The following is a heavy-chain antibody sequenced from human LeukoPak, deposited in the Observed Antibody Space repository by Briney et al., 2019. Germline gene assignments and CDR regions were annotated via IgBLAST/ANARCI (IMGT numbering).Heavy chain of an antibody. CDR1: EYTFTSYY. J-gene: IGHJ6*02. CDR2: INPSGGST. Sequence: RASVKVSCKASEYTFTSYYMHWVRQAPGQGLEWMGIINPSGGSTSYAQKFQGRVTMTRDTSTSTVYMELSSLRSEDTAVYYCARDSGPGGGYYDFWSGYFGPSYYYGMDVWGQGTTVTVSS. CDR3: ARDSGPGGGYYDFWSGYFGPSYYYGMDV. D-gene: IGHD3-3*01. V-gene: IGHV1-46*01.